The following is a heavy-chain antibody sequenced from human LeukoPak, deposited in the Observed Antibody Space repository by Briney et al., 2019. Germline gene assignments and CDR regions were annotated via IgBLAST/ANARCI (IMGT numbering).Heavy chain of an antibody. D-gene: IGHD6-19*01. J-gene: IGHJ3*02. Sequence: PGGSLRLSCTDSGFTFSSYAMSWVRQAPGKGLEWVSAISGSGASTYYADSVKGRFTISRDNSKNTLYLQMDSLRAEDTAVYYCAAQWLVLGAFDIWGQGTMVTVSS. CDR2: ISGSGAST. CDR1: GFTFSSYA. CDR3: AAQWLVLGAFDI. V-gene: IGHV3-23*01.